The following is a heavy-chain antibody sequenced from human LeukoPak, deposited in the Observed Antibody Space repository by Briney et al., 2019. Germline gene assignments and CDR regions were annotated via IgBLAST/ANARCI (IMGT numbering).Heavy chain of an antibody. CDR2: INPNSGGT. J-gene: IGHJ4*02. D-gene: IGHD1-26*01. V-gene: IGHV1-2*02. CDR1: GYIFTGYY. CDR3: ARHPYSGSYHFDY. Sequence: SVKVSCKASGYIFTGYYMHGVGQAPGQGLEWMGWINPNSGGTNSAQKFQGRVTMTRDTSISTAYMELSRLTSDDTAVYYCARHPYSGSYHFDYWGQGTLVTVSS.